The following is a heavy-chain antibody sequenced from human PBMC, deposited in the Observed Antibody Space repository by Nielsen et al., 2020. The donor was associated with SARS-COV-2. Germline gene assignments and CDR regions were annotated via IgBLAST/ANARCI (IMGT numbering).Heavy chain of an antibody. CDR1: GFTFSSYW. Sequence: GESLKISCAASGFTFSSYWMSWVRQAPGKGLEWVSYISSSSSYTNYADSVKGRFTISRDNAKNSLYLQMNSLRAEDTAVYYCARCSGGSCYATTFDYWGQGTLVTVSS. CDR2: ISSSSSYT. V-gene: IGHV3-11*03. D-gene: IGHD2-15*01. J-gene: IGHJ4*02. CDR3: ARCSGGSCYATTFDY.